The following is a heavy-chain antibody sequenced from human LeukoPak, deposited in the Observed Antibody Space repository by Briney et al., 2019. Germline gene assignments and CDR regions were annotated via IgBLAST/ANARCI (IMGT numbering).Heavy chain of an antibody. Sequence: GGSLRPSRTASGFTFRDYAMSWVRQAPGKGLEWVGFIRSKASGGTTEYTASVKGRFTISRDDSKSIAYLQMNSLITEDTAIYYCTRGYGIDYWGQGTQVTVSS. D-gene: IGHD4-17*01. CDR1: GFTFRDYA. V-gene: IGHV3-49*04. CDR3: TRGYGIDY. J-gene: IGHJ4*02. CDR2: IRSKASGGTT.